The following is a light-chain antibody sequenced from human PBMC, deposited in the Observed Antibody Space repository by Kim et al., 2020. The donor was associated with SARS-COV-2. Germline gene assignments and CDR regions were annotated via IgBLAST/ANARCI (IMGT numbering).Light chain of an antibody. Sequence: VTISCTGSGSNIGAGYDVHWYQQLPGTAPKLLIYDNSNRPSGVPDRFSGSKSGTSASLAITGLQAEDEADYYCQSYDSSLSGFVVFGGGTQLTVL. J-gene: IGLJ2*01. CDR1: GSNIGAGYD. V-gene: IGLV1-40*01. CDR2: DNS. CDR3: QSYDSSLSGFVV.